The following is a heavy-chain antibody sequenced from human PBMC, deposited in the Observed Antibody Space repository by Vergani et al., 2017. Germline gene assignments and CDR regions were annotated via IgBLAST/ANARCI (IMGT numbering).Heavy chain of an antibody. CDR1: GYSIGSGFY. V-gene: IGHV4-38-2*01. CDR2: IHNRGKT. CDR3: ARSQDDYWYFDL. J-gene: IGHJ2*01. D-gene: IGHD2-15*01. Sequence: QVRLEESGPELVKPSETLSLTCPVSGYSIGSGFYWAWIRQSPGEGLHWLTSIHNRGKTYHNPSLKSRVSVSLDTSKKRFSLNLTSVTATDSAVYCCARSQDDYWYFDLWGPGSLVTVSS.